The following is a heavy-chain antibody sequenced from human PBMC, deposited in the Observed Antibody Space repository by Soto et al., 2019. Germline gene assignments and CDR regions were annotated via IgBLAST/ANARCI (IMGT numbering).Heavy chain of an antibody. CDR2: IYPGDSDT. D-gene: IGHD5-18*01. Sequence: GESLKISCKGSGYSFTSYWIGWVRQMPGKGLEWMGIIYPGDSDTRYSPSFQGQVTISADKSISTADLQWSSLKASDTAMYYCARSEFHLQREDTAMAPDYWGQGTLVIVSS. CDR1: GYSFTSYW. CDR3: ARSEFHLQREDTAMAPDY. V-gene: IGHV5-51*01. J-gene: IGHJ4*02.